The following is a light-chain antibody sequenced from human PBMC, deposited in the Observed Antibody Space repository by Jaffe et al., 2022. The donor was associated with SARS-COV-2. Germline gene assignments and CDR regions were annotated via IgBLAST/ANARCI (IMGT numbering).Light chain of an antibody. J-gene: IGLJ2*01. CDR3: QVWDRSSDHVV. CDR2: DDS. Sequence: SYVLTQPPSVSVAPGQTARTTCGGDNIGSKSVHWYQQKSGQAPVLVVYDDSDRPSGIPERFSGSNSGNTATLIISRVEAGDEADYYCQVWDRSSDHVVFGGGTKLTVL. CDR1: NIGSKS. V-gene: IGLV3-21*02.